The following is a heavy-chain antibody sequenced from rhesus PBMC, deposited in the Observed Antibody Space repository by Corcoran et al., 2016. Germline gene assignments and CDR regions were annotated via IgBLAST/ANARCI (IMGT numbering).Heavy chain of an antibody. D-gene: IGHD6-31*01. J-gene: IGHJ4*01. CDR2: INSGGGST. CDR1: GFTFSRYC. CDR3: AKDSSSGWYVGYFDY. Sequence: EVQLVESGGGLAKPGGSLRLSCVAFGFTFSRYCMNWLCRTTGSGREWILAINSGGGSTYYAESVKGRFTISRDNSKNTLSLQMNSLRAEDTAVYYCAKDSSSGWYVGYFDYWGQGVLVTVSS. V-gene: IGHV3S42*01.